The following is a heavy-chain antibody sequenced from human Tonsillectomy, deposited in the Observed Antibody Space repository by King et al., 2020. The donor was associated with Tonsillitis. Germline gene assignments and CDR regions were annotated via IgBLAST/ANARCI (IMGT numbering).Heavy chain of an antibody. CDR2: ILPIFGTP. J-gene: IGHJ4*02. Sequence: HVQLVQSGAEVKKPGSSVKVSCKASGGTFNNYAIIWVRQAPGQGLEWMGGILPIFGTPTYAQRFQGRVIVTAEASTGTAHMELSSLTSDDTAVYYCAIDYDILTGYARGYFDYWGQGTLVTVSS. V-gene: IGHV1-69*12. CDR3: AIDYDILTGYARGYFDY. CDR1: GGTFNNYA. D-gene: IGHD3-9*01.